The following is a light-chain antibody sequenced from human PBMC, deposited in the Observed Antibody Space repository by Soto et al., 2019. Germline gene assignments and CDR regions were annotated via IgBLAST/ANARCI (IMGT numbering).Light chain of an antibody. V-gene: IGLV2-8*01. CDR3: SSFGASNNV. CDR1: SGDVGTYNY. Sequence: QSVLTQPPSASGSPRQSVTISCTGTSGDVGTYNYVSWYQQHPGKAPKLIIYEVTKRPSGVPDRFSGSKSGNTASLTVSGLQAEDEADYYCSSFGASNNVFGTGTKVTVL. J-gene: IGLJ1*01. CDR2: EVT.